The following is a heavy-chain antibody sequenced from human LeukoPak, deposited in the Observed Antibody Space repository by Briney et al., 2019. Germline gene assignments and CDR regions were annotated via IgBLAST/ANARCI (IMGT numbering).Heavy chain of an antibody. CDR2: ISHTEGT. J-gene: IGHJ1*01. CDR3: ARIRCGHSGSVCYNH. D-gene: IGHD3-9*01. CDR1: GGSINNYY. Sequence: SETLSLTCTVSGGSINNYYWSWIRQSPGKGLEWIGEISHTEGTRYNPSLESRVTMSVGTSENQLSLKLIFVTAADTAVYYCARIRCGHSGSVCYNHWGLGTLVTVSS. V-gene: IGHV4-34*01.